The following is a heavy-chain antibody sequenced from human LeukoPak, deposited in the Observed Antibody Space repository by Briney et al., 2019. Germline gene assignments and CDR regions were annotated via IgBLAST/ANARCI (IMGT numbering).Heavy chain of an antibody. CDR2: INHSGST. J-gene: IGHJ4*02. CDR3: EVDSY. Sequence: LTESLSLTCAVYGASFTSYYWSWIRNPPRKGLEWIGEINHSGSTNYNPSFKSRVTISVATSKNQFSLKLSSVTAADTAVYYCEVDSYWGQGTLVTVSS. CDR1: GASFTSYY. D-gene: IGHD3/OR15-3a*01. V-gene: IGHV4-34*01.